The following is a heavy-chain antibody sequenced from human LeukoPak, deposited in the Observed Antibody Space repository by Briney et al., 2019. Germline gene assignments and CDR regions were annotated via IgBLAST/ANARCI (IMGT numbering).Heavy chain of an antibody. CDR3: AKDRDSSGWYLYYYYYGMDV. V-gene: IGHV3-23*01. D-gene: IGHD6-19*01. Sequence: GGSLRLSCAASGFTFSSCAMSWVRQAPGKGLEWVSAISGSGGSTYYADSVKGRFTISRDNSKNTLYLQMNSLRAEDTAVYYCAKDRDSSGWYLYYYYYGMDVWGQGTTVTVSS. CDR1: GFTFSSCA. J-gene: IGHJ6*02. CDR2: ISGSGGST.